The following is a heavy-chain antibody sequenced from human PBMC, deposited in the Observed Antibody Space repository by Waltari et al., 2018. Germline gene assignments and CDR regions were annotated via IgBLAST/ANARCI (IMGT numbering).Heavy chain of an antibody. Sequence: EVQLVETGGGLIQPGGSLRLSCAASGFTVSSYYMTWVRQAPGKGLEWVSVVYTDGTTDYADSGKGRFIVSRDDSKNTLYLQMNSLRAEDTAVFDCARATRGSGTYYDYFDYWGQGTLVTVSS. V-gene: IGHV3-53*02. CDR3: ARATRGSGTYYDYFDY. J-gene: IGHJ4*02. D-gene: IGHD3-10*01. CDR1: GFTVSSYY. CDR2: VYTDGTT.